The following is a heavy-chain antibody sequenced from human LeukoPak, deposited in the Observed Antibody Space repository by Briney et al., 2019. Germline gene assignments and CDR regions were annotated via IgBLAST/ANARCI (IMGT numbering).Heavy chain of an antibody. CDR2: IYYSGST. CDR3: ARQQNWFDP. V-gene: IGHV4-59*08. Sequence: SETLSLTCTVSGGSISSHYWSWIRQPPGKGLEWIGYIYYSGSTNYNPSLKSRVTISVDTSKNQFSLKLSSVTAADTAVYYCARQQNWFDPWGQGTLVTVSS. CDR1: GGSISSHY. J-gene: IGHJ5*02.